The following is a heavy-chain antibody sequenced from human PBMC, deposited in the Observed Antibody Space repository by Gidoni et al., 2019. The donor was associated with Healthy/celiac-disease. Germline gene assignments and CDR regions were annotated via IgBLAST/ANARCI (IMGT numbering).Heavy chain of an antibody. V-gene: IGHV3-11*06. J-gene: IGHJ6*02. CDR1: GFTFSDYY. Sequence: QVQLVESGGGLVKPGGSLRLSCAASGFTFSDYYMSWIRQAPGKGLEWVSYISSSSSYTNYADSVKGRFTISRDNAKNSLYLQMNSLRAEDTAVYYCARDHITIFGVVTTPVGMDVWGQGTTVTVSS. CDR2: ISSSSSYT. CDR3: ARDHITIFGVVTTPVGMDV. D-gene: IGHD3-3*01.